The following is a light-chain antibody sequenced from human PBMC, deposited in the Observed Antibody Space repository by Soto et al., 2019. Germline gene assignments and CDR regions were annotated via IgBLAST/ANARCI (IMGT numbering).Light chain of an antibody. CDR1: SSDVGGYNY. Sequence: QSALTQPPSASGSPGQSVTISCTGTSSDVGGYNYVSWYQQHPGKGPKLMISEVTKRPSGVPDRFSGSKSGNTASLTVSGLQADDEADYYCSSYAGSNNFVMFGGGTKLTVL. J-gene: IGLJ3*02. CDR2: EVT. V-gene: IGLV2-8*01. CDR3: SSYAGSNNFVM.